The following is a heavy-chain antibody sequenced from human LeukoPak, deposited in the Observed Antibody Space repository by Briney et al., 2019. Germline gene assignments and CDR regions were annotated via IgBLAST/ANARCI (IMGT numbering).Heavy chain of an antibody. CDR3: ARRGNYYYSFDS. V-gene: IGHV3-7*01. J-gene: IGHJ4*02. Sequence: SGGSLRLSCAASGFTFSRHWMSWVRQAPGKGLEWVANIKQDVSEKDYVDSVKGRFTISRDNAKNSLYLQMSSLRAEDTAVYYCARRGNYYYSFDSWGQGALVTVSS. D-gene: IGHD1-26*01. CDR1: GFTFSRHW. CDR2: IKQDVSEK.